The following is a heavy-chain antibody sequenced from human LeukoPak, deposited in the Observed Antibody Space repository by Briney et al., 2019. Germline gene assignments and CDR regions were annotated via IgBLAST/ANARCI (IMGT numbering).Heavy chain of an antibody. Sequence: PGGSLRLSCAASGFTVSNSYMSWVRQAPGKGLEWVSVIYTGSLSYYTDSVKGRFTISRDKSNNTLYLQMNSLRDEDTAVYYCARAHYASSNIKVPFDVWGKGTTVTVSS. CDR1: GFTVSNSY. CDR2: IYTGSLS. CDR3: ARAHYASSNIKVPFDV. D-gene: IGHD3-22*01. V-gene: IGHV3-53*01. J-gene: IGHJ6*04.